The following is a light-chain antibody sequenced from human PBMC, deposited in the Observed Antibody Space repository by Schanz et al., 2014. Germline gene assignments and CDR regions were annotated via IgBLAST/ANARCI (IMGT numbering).Light chain of an antibody. CDR2: DVS. CDR3: TSYTSSSTWV. Sequence: QSALTQPASASGSPGQSVTISCTGTSSDVGGYKYVSWYQQHPGKAPKLMIYDVSNRPSGVPDRFSGSKSGNTASLTISGLRAEDEADYYCTSYTSSSTWVFGRGTKVTVL. CDR1: SSDVGGYKY. J-gene: IGLJ3*02. V-gene: IGLV2-18*02.